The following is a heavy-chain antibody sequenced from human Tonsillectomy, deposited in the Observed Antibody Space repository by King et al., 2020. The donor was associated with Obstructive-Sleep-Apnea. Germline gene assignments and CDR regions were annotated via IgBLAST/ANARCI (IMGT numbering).Heavy chain of an antibody. CDR1: GGSISSSSYY. D-gene: IGHD3-3*01. V-gene: IGHV4-39*07. J-gene: IGHJ4*02. CDR2: IYYSGST. CDR3: ARSLRSDFWSGYFDY. Sequence: QLQESGPGLVKPSETLSLTCTVSGGSISSSSYYWGWIRQPPGKGLEGSGSIYYSGSTYYKPSLTSRVTISVDTSKNQFSLKLSAVTAADTAVYYCARSLRSDFWSGYFDYWGQGTLVTVSS.